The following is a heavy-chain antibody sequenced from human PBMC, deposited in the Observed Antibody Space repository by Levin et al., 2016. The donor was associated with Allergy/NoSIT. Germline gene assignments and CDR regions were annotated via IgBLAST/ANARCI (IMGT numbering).Heavy chain of an antibody. D-gene: IGHD6-13*01. V-gene: IGHV3-48*01. CDR3: AREPLIAAAGDWYFDL. CDR1: GFTFSSYS. Sequence: GGSLRLSCAASGFTFSSYSMNWVRQAPGKGLEWVSYISSSSSTIYYADSVKGRFTISRDNAKNSLYLQMNSLRAEDTAVYYCAREPLIAAAGDWYFDLWGRGTLVTVSS. J-gene: IGHJ2*01. CDR2: ISSSSSTI.